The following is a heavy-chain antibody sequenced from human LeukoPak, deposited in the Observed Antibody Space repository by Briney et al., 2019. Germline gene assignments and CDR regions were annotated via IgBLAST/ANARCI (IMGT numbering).Heavy chain of an antibody. V-gene: IGHV3-30*04. CDR2: ISYDGSNK. Sequence: GGSLRLSCAASGFTFSSYAMHWVGQAPGKGVEWVAVISYDGSNKYYADSVKGRFTISRDNSKNTLYLQMNSLRAEDTAVYYCARAFDFWSGPWDYWGQGTLVTVSS. D-gene: IGHD3-3*01. J-gene: IGHJ4*02. CDR1: GFTFSSYA. CDR3: ARAFDFWSGPWDY.